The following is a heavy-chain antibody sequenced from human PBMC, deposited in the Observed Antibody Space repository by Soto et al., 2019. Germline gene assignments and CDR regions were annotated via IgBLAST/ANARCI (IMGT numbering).Heavy chain of an antibody. Sequence: QVQLVQSGAEVKKPGASVKVSCKAPGYTFTNYDINWVRQATGQGLEWMGWMNPNSGNTGFVQKLQGRVTMTRDTSISTAYMELSSLRSEDTAVYYCARGGTSGWSFSDYWGQGTLVTVSS. CDR1: GYTFTNYD. J-gene: IGHJ4*02. V-gene: IGHV1-8*01. CDR3: ARGGTSGWSFSDY. D-gene: IGHD6-19*01. CDR2: MNPNSGNT.